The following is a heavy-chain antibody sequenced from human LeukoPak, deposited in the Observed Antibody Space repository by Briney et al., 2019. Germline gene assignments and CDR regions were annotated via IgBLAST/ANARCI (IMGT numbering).Heavy chain of an antibody. CDR1: GGSVSSSSYH. Sequence: SSEPLSLTCTVSGGSVSSSSYHWGWIRQPPGKGLEWIGGVFYSGSAYYNPSLKSRVTMSVDTSKNKFSLKLSSVIAADTAVYYCARLWSTDCSGGSCPHQPNYWGQGTLVTVSS. CDR2: VFYSGSA. D-gene: IGHD2-15*01. V-gene: IGHV4-39*01. CDR3: ARLWSTDCSGGSCPHQPNY. J-gene: IGHJ4*02.